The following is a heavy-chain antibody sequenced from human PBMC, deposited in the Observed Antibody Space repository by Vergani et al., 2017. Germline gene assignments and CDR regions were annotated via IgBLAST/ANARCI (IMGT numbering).Heavy chain of an antibody. CDR1: GGTFSSYA. V-gene: IGHV1-69*12. D-gene: IGHD3-16*02. Sequence: QVQLVQSGAEVKKPGSSVKVSCKASGGTFSSYAISWVRQAPGQGLEWMGGIIPIFGTANYAQKFQGRVTITADESTSTAYMELSSLRSENTAVYYCARDRVWGSYRAPHFDYWGQGTLVTVSS. J-gene: IGHJ4*02. CDR2: IIPIFGTA. CDR3: ARDRVWGSYRAPHFDY.